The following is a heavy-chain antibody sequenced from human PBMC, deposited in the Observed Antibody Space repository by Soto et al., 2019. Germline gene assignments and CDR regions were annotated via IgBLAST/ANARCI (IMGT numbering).Heavy chain of an antibody. CDR1: GGSISSYY. J-gene: IGHJ5*02. Sequence: QVQLQESRPGLVKPSETLSLTCTVSGGSISSYYWSWIRQPPGKGLERIGSFYYSGTTNYNLSLKSGVTITVDTSKNQFSLKLSSVTAADTALYYCARDFSDGAGSYYNTVFDPWGQGTLVTVSS. D-gene: IGHD3-10*01. CDR3: ARDFSDGAGSYYNTVFDP. V-gene: IGHV4-59*01. CDR2: FYYSGTT.